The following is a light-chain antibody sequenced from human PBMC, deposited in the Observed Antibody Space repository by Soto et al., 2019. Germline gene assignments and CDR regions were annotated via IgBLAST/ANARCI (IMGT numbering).Light chain of an antibody. V-gene: IGKV3-20*01. CDR3: QQYGSSPIT. Sequence: EIVLTQSPGTLSLSPGERATLSCRASQSVSSSYLAWYQQKPGRAPRLLIYGASNRDTGIPDRLSGSGSGTDFTLTISRLEPEDFAVYYCQQYGSSPITFGQGTRLEIK. CDR2: GAS. CDR1: QSVSSSY. J-gene: IGKJ5*01.